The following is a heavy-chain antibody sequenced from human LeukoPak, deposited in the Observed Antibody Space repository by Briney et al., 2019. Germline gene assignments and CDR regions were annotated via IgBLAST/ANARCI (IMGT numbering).Heavy chain of an antibody. J-gene: IGHJ3*02. V-gene: IGHV4-30-2*01. CDR1: GFTFSSFA. CDR2: IYHSGST. Sequence: LRLSCAPSGFTFSSFAMSWIRQPPGKGLEWIGYIYHSGSTYYNPSLKSRVTISVDRSKNQFSLKLSSVTAADTAVYYCARAPTVTAHDAFDIWGQGTMVTVSS. CDR3: ARAPTVTAHDAFDI. D-gene: IGHD4-17*01.